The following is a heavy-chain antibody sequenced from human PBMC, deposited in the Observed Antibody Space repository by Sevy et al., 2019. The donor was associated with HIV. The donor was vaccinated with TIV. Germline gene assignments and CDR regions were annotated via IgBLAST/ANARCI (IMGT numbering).Heavy chain of an antibody. CDR1: GFTLSDYY. Sequence: GGSLRLSCAASGFTLSDYYISWIRQAPGKGLEWVSYISGTPDNIYYADSVKGRFTISRDNAKNSLYLQMNSLSAEDTAVYYCARDHVKDGDLGDYYYFAMDVWGQGTTVTVSS. J-gene: IGHJ6*02. CDR2: ISGTPDNI. V-gene: IGHV3-11*01. CDR3: ARDHVKDGDLGDYYYFAMDV. D-gene: IGHD4-17*01.